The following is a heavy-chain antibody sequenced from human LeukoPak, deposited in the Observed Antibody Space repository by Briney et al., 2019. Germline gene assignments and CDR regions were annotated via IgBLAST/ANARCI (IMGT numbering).Heavy chain of an antibody. CDR1: GFSFSSYA. Sequence: LRLSCAASGFSFSSYAMSWVRHAPGKGLEWIGYIDYGATTSYNPSLKSRVNISVDTSKNQFSLTVSSVTAADTAVYYCARTASNWFDPWGHGSLVTVSS. CDR2: IDYGATT. J-gene: IGHJ5*02. V-gene: IGHV4-31*02. CDR3: ARTASNWFDP.